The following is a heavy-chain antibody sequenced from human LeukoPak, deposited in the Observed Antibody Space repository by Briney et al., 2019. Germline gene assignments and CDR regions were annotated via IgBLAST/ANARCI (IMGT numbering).Heavy chain of an antibody. V-gene: IGHV4-59*01. CDR1: GGSISSYY. Sequence: PSGTLSLTCAVSGGSISSYYWSWIRQPPGKGLEWIGYIYYSGNTNYNPSLKSRVTMSVDTSKNQFSLKLSSVTAADTAVYYCARDQGDILDYWGQGTLVTVSS. J-gene: IGHJ4*02. CDR3: ARDQGDILDY. CDR2: IYYSGNT. D-gene: IGHD2-21*02.